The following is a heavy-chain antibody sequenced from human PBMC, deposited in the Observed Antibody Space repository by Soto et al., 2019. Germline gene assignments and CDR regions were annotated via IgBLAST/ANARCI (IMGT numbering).Heavy chain of an antibody. J-gene: IGHJ5*02. CDR2: NYHSGTT. V-gene: IGHV4-59*12. CDR1: GVPISTYY. CDR3: ARVTIFEYWFDP. Sequence: SETLSLTCAVSGVPISTYYWSWIRQPPGKGLEWIGYNYHSGTTNYNPSLKSRVTISVDTSKNNFSLRLTSVTAADTAVYYCARVTIFEYWFDPWGQGILVTVS. D-gene: IGHD3-3*01.